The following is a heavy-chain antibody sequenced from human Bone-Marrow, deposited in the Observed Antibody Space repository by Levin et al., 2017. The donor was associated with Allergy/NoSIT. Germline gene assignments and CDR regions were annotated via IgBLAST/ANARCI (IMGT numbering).Heavy chain of an antibody. V-gene: IGHV5-51*01. CDR2: IYPADSDV. CDR3: ARHYGSLRGPIENWSDP. CDR1: GYSFSGYW. J-gene: IGHJ5*02. D-gene: IGHD3-10*01. Sequence: KSGESLKISCKGSGYSFSGYWIGWVRQMPGKGLEWMGIIYPADSDVRYSPSFQGQVSISVDKSISTAYLQWSSLKASDTAIYYCARHYGSLRGPIENWSDPWGQGTLVTVSS.